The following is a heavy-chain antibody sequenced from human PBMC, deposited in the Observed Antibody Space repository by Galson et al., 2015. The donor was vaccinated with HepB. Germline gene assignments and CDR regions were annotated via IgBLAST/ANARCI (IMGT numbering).Heavy chain of an antibody. CDR3: AIPYSSSWSGEGYYGMDV. CDR2: ISAYNGNT. J-gene: IGHJ6*02. D-gene: IGHD6-13*01. CDR1: GYTFTSYG. V-gene: IGHV1-18*04. Sequence: SVKVSCKASGYTFTSYGISWVRQAPGQGLEWMGWISAYNGNTNYAQKLQGRVTMTTDTSTSTAYMELRSLRSDDTAVYYCAIPYSSSWSGEGYYGMDVWCQGTTVTVSS.